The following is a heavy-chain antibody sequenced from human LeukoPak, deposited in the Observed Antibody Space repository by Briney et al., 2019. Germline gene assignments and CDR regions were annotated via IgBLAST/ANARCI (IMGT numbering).Heavy chain of an antibody. V-gene: IGHV4-59*01. Sequence: KPSETLSLTCTVSGGSISSDYWSWIRQPPGKGLESIGYIDYSGNTNYNPSLKSRVTISVDTSKNQFSLKLSSVTAADTAVYYCARTAPYSSSSFDCWGQGSLVTVSS. CDR2: IDYSGNT. CDR3: ARTAPYSSSSFDC. J-gene: IGHJ4*02. CDR1: GGSISSDY. D-gene: IGHD6-6*01.